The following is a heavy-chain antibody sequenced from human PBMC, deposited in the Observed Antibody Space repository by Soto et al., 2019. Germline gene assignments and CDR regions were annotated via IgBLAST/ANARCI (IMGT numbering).Heavy chain of an antibody. V-gene: IGHV4-59*01. J-gene: IGHJ5*02. CDR1: GGSISSYY. CDR3: ARVARSSSSDWFVP. CDR2: IYYSGST. D-gene: IGHD6-6*01. Sequence: PSETLSLTCTVSGGSISSYYWSWIRQPPGKGLEWIGYIYYSGSTNYNPSLKSRVTISVDTSKNQFSLKLSSVTAADTAVYYCARVARSSSSDWFVPWGQGTLVTVSS.